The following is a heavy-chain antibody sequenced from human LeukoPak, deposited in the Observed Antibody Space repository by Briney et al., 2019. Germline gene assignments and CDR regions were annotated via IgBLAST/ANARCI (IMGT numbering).Heavy chain of an antibody. D-gene: IGHD2-2*01. Sequence: GGSLRLSCAASGFIVSSNYMSWVRQAPGKGLEWVSVIYSGGSTYYADSVEGRFTISRDNTNNIVYLQMNSLRAEDTAVYYCARGPINYSTSWRFDYWGQGTLVTVSS. CDR1: GFIVSSNY. J-gene: IGHJ4*02. CDR2: IYSGGST. CDR3: ARGPINYSTSWRFDY. V-gene: IGHV3-53*01.